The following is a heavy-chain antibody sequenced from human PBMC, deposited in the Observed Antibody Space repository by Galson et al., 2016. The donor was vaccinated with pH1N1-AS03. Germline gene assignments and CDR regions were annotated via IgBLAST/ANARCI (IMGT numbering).Heavy chain of an antibody. J-gene: IGHJ4*02. Sequence: QSGAEVKKPGESLKISCKGSGYRFTNYWIGWVRQMPGKGLEWMGIIYPGNSDSRYNKSFQGQVTISADTFISTVYLLWSSLQASDTAMYYCSRPRLNYFDNWGQGTLVTVSS. CDR1: GYRFTNYW. CDR3: SRPRLNYFDN. V-gene: IGHV5-51*03. CDR2: IYPGNSDS. D-gene: IGHD3-16*01.